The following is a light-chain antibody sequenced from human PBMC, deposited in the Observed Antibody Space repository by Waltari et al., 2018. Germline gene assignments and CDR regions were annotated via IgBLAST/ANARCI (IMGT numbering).Light chain of an antibody. CDR1: QSVSTY. CDR2: AAS. CDR3: QQYYDYQRS. J-gene: IGKJ1*01. Sequence: AIRMTQSPSSLSASTGDRVTITCRASQSVSTYLAWYQQKPGKAPKLLIYAASTLLRGVPLRFSGIGSGTDFTLSISCLQSEDFATYYCQQYYDYQRSFGQGTKVEIK. V-gene: IGKV1-8*01.